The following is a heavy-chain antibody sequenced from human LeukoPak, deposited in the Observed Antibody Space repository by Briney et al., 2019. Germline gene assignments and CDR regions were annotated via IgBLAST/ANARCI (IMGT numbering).Heavy chain of an antibody. Sequence: ASVKVSCKASGYTFTAYYIHWVRQAPGQEPEWMGWINPNSGGTNYAQKFQGRVTMTRDTSISTAYMELSRLRSDDTAVYYCARDRDRSYDILTAPTYYYYMDVWGKGTTVTVSS. CDR3: ARDRDRSYDILTAPTYYYYMDV. CDR1: GYTFTAYY. D-gene: IGHD3-9*01. CDR2: INPNSGGT. V-gene: IGHV1-2*02. J-gene: IGHJ6*03.